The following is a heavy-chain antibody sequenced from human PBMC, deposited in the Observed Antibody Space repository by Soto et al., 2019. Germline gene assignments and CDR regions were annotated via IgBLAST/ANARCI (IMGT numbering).Heavy chain of an antibody. D-gene: IGHD2-15*01. Sequence: HPWGSLRLSCAASGFTFSVQWMSWVRQAPGKGLEWVATINQDVSERYYVDSVKGRFSISRDNAKNSLYLQMNSLRAEDTAVYYCTTEGWYYFPSWGQGTMVTVYS. CDR1: GFTFSVQW. J-gene: IGHJ4*02. CDR3: TTEGWYYFPS. CDR2: INQDVSER. V-gene: IGHV3-7*03.